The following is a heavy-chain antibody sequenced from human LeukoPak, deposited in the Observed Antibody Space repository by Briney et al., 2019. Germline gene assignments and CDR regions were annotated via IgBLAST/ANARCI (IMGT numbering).Heavy chain of an antibody. V-gene: IGHV4-59*12. D-gene: IGHD3-3*01. CDR3: ARALYYDFWSGYMPFDY. Sequence: SETLSLTCTVSGGSISSYYWSWIRQPPGKGPEWIGSISYTGSTYYNTSLKSRVTISVDTSKNQFSLKLSSVTAADTAVYYCARALYYDFWSGYMPFDYWGQGTLLTVSS. J-gene: IGHJ4*02. CDR2: ISYTGST. CDR1: GGSISSYY.